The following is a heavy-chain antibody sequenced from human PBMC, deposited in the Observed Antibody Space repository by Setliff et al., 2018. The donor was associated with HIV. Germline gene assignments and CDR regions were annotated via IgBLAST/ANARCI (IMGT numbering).Heavy chain of an antibody. V-gene: IGHV1-2*06. CDR1: GYTFTDYY. CDR3: ARGGRIAAARFGLFDP. D-gene: IGHD6-13*01. CDR2: INPNNGGT. Sequence: ASVKVSCKASGYTFTDYYIHWVRQAPGQGLEWMGRINPNNGGTNYAQKFQGRVTMTRDTSISTAYMELSRLRSDDTAVYYCARGGRIAAARFGLFDPWGQGTLVTVSS. J-gene: IGHJ5*02.